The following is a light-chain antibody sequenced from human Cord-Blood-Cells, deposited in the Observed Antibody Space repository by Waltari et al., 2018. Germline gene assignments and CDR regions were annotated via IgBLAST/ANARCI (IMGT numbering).Light chain of an antibody. Sequence: SSELTQDPAVSVALGQTVRITCQGDSLRSYYASWYQQKPGQAPVLVIYGKNNRPSGIQYRFSGSSSGNTASLTSTGAQAEDEADYYCNSRDSSGNHWVFGGGTKLTVL. CDR3: NSRDSSGNHWV. J-gene: IGLJ3*02. CDR1: SLRSYY. V-gene: IGLV3-19*01. CDR2: GKN.